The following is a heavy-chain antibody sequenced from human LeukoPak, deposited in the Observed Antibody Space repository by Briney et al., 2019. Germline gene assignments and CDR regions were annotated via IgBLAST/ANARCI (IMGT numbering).Heavy chain of an antibody. CDR1: GGSFSGYY. D-gene: IGHD3-3*01. J-gene: IGHJ3*02. CDR3: AQLERRTAFDI. CDR2: AYYSGTT. V-gene: IGHV4-34*01. Sequence: SETLSLTCAVYGGSFSGYYWGWVRQPPGKGLEWIGIAYYSGTTFYNPSLKSRVSISVDTSTNQFSLRLVSVAAADTAIYYCAQLERRTAFDIWGQGTLVTVSS.